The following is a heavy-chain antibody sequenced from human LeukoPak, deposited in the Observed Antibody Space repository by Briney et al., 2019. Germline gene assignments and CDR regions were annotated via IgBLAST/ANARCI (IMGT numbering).Heavy chain of an antibody. CDR2: ISWNSGSI. V-gene: IGHV3-9*01. Sequence: GGSLRLSCATSGFTFDDYAMHWVRQAPGKGLEWVSGISWNSGSIDYADSVRGRFTISRDNAKNSLYLQMNSLRAEDTAVYYCARVGKQVAADYWGQGTLVTVSS. D-gene: IGHD2-15*01. J-gene: IGHJ4*02. CDR1: GFTFDDYA. CDR3: ARVGKQVAADY.